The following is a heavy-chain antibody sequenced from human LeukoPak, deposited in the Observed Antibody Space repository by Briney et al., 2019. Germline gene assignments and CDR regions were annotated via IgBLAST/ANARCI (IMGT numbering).Heavy chain of an antibody. CDR2: IYSGGST. V-gene: IGHV3-53*01. Sequence: GGSLRLSCAASGFTVSSNYMSWVRQAPGKGLEWVSVIYSGGSTYYADSVKGRFTISRDNSKNTLYLQMNSLRAEDTAVCYCARVLLSYFDYWGQGTLVTVSS. CDR3: ARVLLSYFDY. CDR1: GFTVSSNY. J-gene: IGHJ4*02. D-gene: IGHD2-21*01.